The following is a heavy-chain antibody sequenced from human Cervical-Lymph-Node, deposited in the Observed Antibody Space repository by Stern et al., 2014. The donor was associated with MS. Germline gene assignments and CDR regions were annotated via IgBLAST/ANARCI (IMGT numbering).Heavy chain of an antibody. J-gene: IGHJ4*02. V-gene: IGHV7-4-1*02. D-gene: IGHD6-19*01. Sequence: VQLVQSGSELKKPGASVKVSCKGSGYIFSNYAINWVRQAPGQGLEWMGWINTDSGNPTYAQGFTGRYVFSLDTSASTAYLQISSLKAEDTAVYYCARAPAGEQWLVRVAFDLWGQGTLVAVSS. CDR2: INTDSGNP. CDR1: GYIFSNYA. CDR3: ARAPAGEQWLVRVAFDL.